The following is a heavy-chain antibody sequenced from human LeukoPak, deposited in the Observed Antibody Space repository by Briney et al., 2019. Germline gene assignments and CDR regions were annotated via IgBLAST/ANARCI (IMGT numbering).Heavy chain of an antibody. V-gene: IGHV3-21*01. D-gene: IGHD5-24*01. CDR1: GFPFSSYS. Sequence: GGSLRLSFAASGFPFSSYSMNWVRPAPGKGLEWVSSISSSSSYIYYADSVKGRFTISRDNAKNSLYLQMNSLRAEDTAVYYCATEEMATLDYWGQGTLVTVSS. J-gene: IGHJ4*02. CDR3: ATEEMATLDY. CDR2: ISSSSSYI.